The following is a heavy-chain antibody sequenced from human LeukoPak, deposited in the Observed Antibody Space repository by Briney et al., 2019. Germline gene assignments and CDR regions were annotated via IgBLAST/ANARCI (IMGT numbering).Heavy chain of an antibody. Sequence: GGSLRLSCAASGFTFDDYAMHWVRQAPGKGLEWVSGISWNSGTMGYADSVKGRFTISRDNAKNSLYLQMNSLRAEDTALYYCAKDQSYIYYYGMDVWGQGTTVTVSS. CDR2: ISWNSGTM. J-gene: IGHJ6*02. D-gene: IGHD1-26*01. V-gene: IGHV3-9*01. CDR3: AKDQSYIYYYGMDV. CDR1: GFTFDDYA.